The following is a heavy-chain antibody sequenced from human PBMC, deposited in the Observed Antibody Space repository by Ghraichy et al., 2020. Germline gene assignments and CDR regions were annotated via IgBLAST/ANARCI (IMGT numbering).Heavy chain of an antibody. J-gene: IGHJ5*02. Sequence: SQTLSLTCAISGDTVSSNSVGWHWIRQSPSRGLEWLGRTYYRSKWYNDYAPSVKSRITINPDTSKNQFSLQLSSVSPEDTAMYYCARDYRYSIGHWGQGTLVTVSS. D-gene: IGHD3-16*02. CDR1: GDTVSSNSVG. CDR2: TYYRSKWYN. V-gene: IGHV6-1*01. CDR3: ARDYRYSIGH.